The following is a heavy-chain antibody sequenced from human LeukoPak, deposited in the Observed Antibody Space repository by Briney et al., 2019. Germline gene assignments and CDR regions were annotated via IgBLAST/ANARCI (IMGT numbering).Heavy chain of an antibody. Sequence: GGSLRLSCAASGFTFNTYVMHWVRQAPGKGLEWVAGLSQDGSNQYYADSVKGRFTISRDNSKNTLYVQMNSLTIDDTAVYFCAREANAFDIWGQATTVTVSS. CDR2: LSQDGSNQ. J-gene: IGHJ3*02. V-gene: IGHV3-30-3*01. CDR1: GFTFNTYV. CDR3: AREANAFDI.